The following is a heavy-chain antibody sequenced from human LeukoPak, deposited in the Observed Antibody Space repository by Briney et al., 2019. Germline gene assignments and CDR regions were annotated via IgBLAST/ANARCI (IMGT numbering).Heavy chain of an antibody. D-gene: IGHD7-27*01. CDR2: ISWNSGSI. V-gene: IGHV3-9*01. J-gene: IGHJ3*02. CDR3: AKDPYQTGAGAFDI. Sequence: GRSLRLSCAASGFTFNDYAMHWVRQAPGKGLEWVSGISWNSGSIGYADSAKGRFTISRDNAKNSLYLQMNSLRAEDTALYYCAKDPYQTGAGAFDIWGQGTMVTVSS. CDR1: GFTFNDYA.